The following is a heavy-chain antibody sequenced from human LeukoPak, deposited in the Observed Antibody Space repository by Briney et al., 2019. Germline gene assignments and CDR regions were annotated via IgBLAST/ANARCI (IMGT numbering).Heavy chain of an antibody. D-gene: IGHD2-2*01. V-gene: IGHV1-69*04. Sequence: ASVKVSCTASGGTFSSYAISWVRQAPGQGLEWMGRIIPIFGIANYAQKFQGRVTITADKSTSTAYMELSSLRSEDTAVYYCARSGVVPAARAYYYYGMDVWGQGTTVTVSS. J-gene: IGHJ6*02. CDR3: ARSGVVPAARAYYYYGMDV. CDR1: GGTFSSYA. CDR2: IIPIFGIA.